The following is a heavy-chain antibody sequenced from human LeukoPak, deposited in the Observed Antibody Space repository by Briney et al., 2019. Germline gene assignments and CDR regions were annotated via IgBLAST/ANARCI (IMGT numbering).Heavy chain of an antibody. V-gene: IGHV3-23*01. J-gene: IGHJ4*02. CDR2: ISVGGGDT. Sequence: GGSLRLSCEASGFIFSSYVMGWVRQAPGKGLEWVSSISVGGGDTFTADSVKGRFTISRDNSKNTMFLQMNSLRAEDTAVYYCAKEFSGGWSFDYWGQGTLVTVSS. CDR3: AKEFSGGWSFDY. D-gene: IGHD6-19*01. CDR1: GFIFSSYV.